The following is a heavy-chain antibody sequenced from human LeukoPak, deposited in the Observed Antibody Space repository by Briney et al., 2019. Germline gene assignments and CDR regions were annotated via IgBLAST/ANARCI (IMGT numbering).Heavy chain of an antibody. J-gene: IGHJ4*02. CDR3: ASAVAFYGGLDY. CDR1: GGSFSGYY. CDR2: INHSGST. V-gene: IGHV4-34*01. D-gene: IGHD4-23*01. Sequence: SETLSLTCAVYGGSFSGYYWSLIRQPPGKGLEWIGEINHSGSTNYNPSLKSRVTISVDTSKNQFSLKLSSVTAADTAVYYCASAVAFYGGLDYWGQGTLVTVSS.